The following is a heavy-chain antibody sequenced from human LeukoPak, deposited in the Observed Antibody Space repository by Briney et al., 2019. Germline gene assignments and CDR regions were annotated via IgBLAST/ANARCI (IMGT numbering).Heavy chain of an antibody. CDR1: GGSISSYY. Sequence: SETLSLTCTVSGGSISSYYWSWTRQPPGKGLEWIGYIYYSGSTNYNPSLKSRVTISVDTSKNQFSLKLSSVTAADTAVYYCARLGFLTGFDYWGQGTLVTVSS. CDR3: ARLGFLTGFDY. V-gene: IGHV4-59*08. CDR2: IYYSGST. D-gene: IGHD3-3*01. J-gene: IGHJ4*02.